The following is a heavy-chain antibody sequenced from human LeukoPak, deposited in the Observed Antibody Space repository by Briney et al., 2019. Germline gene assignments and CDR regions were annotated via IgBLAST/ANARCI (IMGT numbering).Heavy chain of an antibody. CDR2: ISWDGGST. V-gene: IGHV3-43D*03. D-gene: IGHD3-9*01. CDR3: AKGQLYYDILTGAFVFDY. Sequence: GGSLRLSCAASGFTFDDYAMHWVRQAPGKGLEWVSLISWDGGSTYYADSVKGRFTISRDNSKNSLYLQMNSLRAEDTALYYCAKGQLYYDILTGAFVFDYWGQGTLVTVSS. CDR1: GFTFDDYA. J-gene: IGHJ4*02.